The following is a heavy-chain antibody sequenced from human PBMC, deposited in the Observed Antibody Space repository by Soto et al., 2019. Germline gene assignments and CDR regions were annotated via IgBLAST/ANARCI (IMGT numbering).Heavy chain of an antibody. CDR3: ARRYGGNFDY. V-gene: IGHV4-59*01. CDR1: GGSISGYY. J-gene: IGHJ4*02. Sequence: SETLSLTCTVSGGSISGYYWSWIRQPPGKGLEWIGYIYYSGNTNYNPSLKSRVTISVDTSKNQFSLNLSSVTAADTAVYYCARRYGGNFDYWGQGTLVTVSS. D-gene: IGHD1-26*01. CDR2: IYYSGNT.